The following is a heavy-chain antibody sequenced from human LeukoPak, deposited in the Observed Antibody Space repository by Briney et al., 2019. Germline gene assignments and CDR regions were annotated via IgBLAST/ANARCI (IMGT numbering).Heavy chain of an antibody. V-gene: IGHV1-46*01. CDR2: INPSGGIT. CDR1: GYTFTRYY. Sequence: ASVKVSCKASGYTFTRYYIHWVRQAPGQGLEWMGVINPSGGITNYAQNFQGRVTMTTDTSTSTAYMELRSLRSDDTAVYYCARDLGSGIAEPFDHWGQGTLVTVSS. D-gene: IGHD6-13*01. CDR3: ARDLGSGIAEPFDH. J-gene: IGHJ4*02.